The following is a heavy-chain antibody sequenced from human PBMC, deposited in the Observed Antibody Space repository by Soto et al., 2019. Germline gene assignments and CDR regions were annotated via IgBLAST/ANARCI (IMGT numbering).Heavy chain of an antibody. V-gene: IGHV3-33*01. J-gene: IGHJ4*02. CDR2: IWYDGSNK. CDR1: GFTFSSYG. CDR3: ARDQGGGGWLLPYFDY. Sequence: QVQLVESGGGVVQPGRSLRLSCAASGFTFSSYGMHWVRQAPGKGLEWVAVIWYDGSNKYYADSVKGRFTISRDNSKNTLYLQMNSLRAEDTAVYYCARDQGGGGWLLPYFDYWGQGTLVTVSS. D-gene: IGHD6-19*01.